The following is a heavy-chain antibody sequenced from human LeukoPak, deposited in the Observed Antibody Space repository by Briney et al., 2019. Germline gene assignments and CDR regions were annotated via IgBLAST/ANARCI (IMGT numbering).Heavy chain of an antibody. CDR1: GFLFSSYS. CDR2: IYSGGST. D-gene: IGHD3-10*01. V-gene: IGHV3-66*02. Sequence: GGSLRLPCAASGFLFSSYSMSWVRQAPGKGLEWVSVIYSGGSTYYADSVKGRFTISRDNSKNTLYLQMNSLRAEDTAVYYCARGLMIRGVADYWGQGTLVTVSS. CDR3: ARGLMIRGVADY. J-gene: IGHJ4*02.